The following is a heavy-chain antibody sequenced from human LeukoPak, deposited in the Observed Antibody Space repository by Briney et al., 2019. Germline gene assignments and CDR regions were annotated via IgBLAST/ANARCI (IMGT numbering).Heavy chain of an antibody. J-gene: IGHJ6*04. D-gene: IGHD3-10*02. CDR2: ISSSGSTI. Sequence: GGSLRLSCAASGFTFNSYEMNWVRQAPGKGLEWVTYISSSGSTIYYADSVKGRFTISRDNAKNSLYLQMNSLRAEDTAVYYCAELGITMIGGVWGKGTTVTISS. CDR3: AELGITMIGGV. CDR1: GFTFNSYE. V-gene: IGHV3-48*03.